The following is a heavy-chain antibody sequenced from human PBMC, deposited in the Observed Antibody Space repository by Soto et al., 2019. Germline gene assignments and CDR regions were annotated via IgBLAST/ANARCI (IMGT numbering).Heavy chain of an antibody. CDR2: IYPGDSDT. CDR1: GYSFTSYW. CDR3: ARRDCKSGVFYLNMYX. Sequence: GEALKISCKGSGYSFTSYWIGWVRQMPGKGLELMVIIYPGDSDTRYSPSFQGQVTISADKSISTAYLQWSSLSASDTAMHYCARRDCKSGVFYLNMYXWGQVTTVTVS. V-gene: IGHV5-51*01. J-gene: IGHJ6*02. D-gene: IGHD2-8*01.